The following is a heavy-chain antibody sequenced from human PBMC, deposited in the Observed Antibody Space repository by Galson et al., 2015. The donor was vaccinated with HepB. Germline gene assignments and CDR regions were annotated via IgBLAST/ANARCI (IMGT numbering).Heavy chain of an antibody. J-gene: IGHJ4*02. CDR1: GFTFSSYA. CDR2: ISYDGSNK. Sequence: SLRLSCAASGFTFSSYAMHWVRQAPGKGLEWVAVISYDGSNKYYADSVKGRFTISRDNSKNTLYLQMNSLRAEDTAVYYCARTPLTTVVTVWVGAYYFDYWGQGTLVTVSS. D-gene: IGHD4-23*01. CDR3: ARTPLTTVVTVWVGAYYFDY. V-gene: IGHV3-30-3*01.